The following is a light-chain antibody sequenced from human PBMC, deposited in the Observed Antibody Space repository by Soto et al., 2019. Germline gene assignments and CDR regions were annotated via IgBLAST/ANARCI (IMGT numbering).Light chain of an antibody. CDR3: QSYDSNDHVV. CDR2: EDS. CDR1: SGSIAGYY. V-gene: IGLV6-57*04. J-gene: IGLJ2*01. Sequence: NFMLTQPHSVSESPGKTVTISCTRSSGSIAGYYVQWYQQRPDSAPTTVIYEDSQRPSGVPDRFSGSIDRPSNSASLTISILKPEDEADYFCQSYDSNDHVVFGGGTKLIVL.